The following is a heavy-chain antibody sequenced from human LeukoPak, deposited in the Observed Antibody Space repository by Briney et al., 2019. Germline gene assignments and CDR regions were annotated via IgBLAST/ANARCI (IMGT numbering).Heavy chain of an antibody. J-gene: IGHJ4*02. D-gene: IGHD3-10*01. CDR3: AEPVRGVGVVAFDY. CDR2: IWYDGSNK. CDR1: GITFSSYG. V-gene: IGHV3-33*06. Sequence: PGGSLRLSCAASGITFSSYGMHWVRQAPGKGLEWVAVIWYDGSNKYYADSVKGRFTISRDNSKNTLYLQMNSLRAEDTAVYYCAEPVRGVGVVAFDYWGQGTLVTVSS.